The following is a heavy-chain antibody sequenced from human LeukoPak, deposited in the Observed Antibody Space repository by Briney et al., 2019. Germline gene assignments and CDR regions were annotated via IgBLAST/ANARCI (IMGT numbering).Heavy chain of an antibody. CDR3: AKYYGDDPDYYYYMDV. Sequence: GGSLRLSCAASGFTFSHYGMSWVRQAPGKGLEWVSAISGNGYSTYYADSVKGRFTISRDSSKNTLYLQMNSLRAEDTAVYYCAKYYGDDPDYYYYMDVWGKGTTVTISS. D-gene: IGHD4-17*01. CDR1: GFTFSHYG. J-gene: IGHJ6*03. V-gene: IGHV3-23*01. CDR2: ISGNGYST.